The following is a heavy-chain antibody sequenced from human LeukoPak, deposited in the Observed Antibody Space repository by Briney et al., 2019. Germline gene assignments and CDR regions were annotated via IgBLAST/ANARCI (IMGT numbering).Heavy chain of an antibody. CDR3: ARGTDFLDGYSTGFDY. D-gene: IGHD5-18*01. Sequence: SETLSLTCAVSGGSISSGGYSWSWIRQPPGKGLEWIGYIYHSGSTNYNPSLKSRVTISVDTSKNQFSLKLSSVTAADTAVYYCARGTDFLDGYSTGFDYWGQGTLVTVSS. CDR2: IYHSGST. CDR1: GGSISSGGYS. J-gene: IGHJ4*02. V-gene: IGHV4-30-2*01.